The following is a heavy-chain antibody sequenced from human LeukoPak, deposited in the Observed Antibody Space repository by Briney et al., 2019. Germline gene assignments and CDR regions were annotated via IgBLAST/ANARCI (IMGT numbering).Heavy chain of an antibody. CDR2: IIPILGIA. J-gene: IGHJ5*02. V-gene: IGHV1-69*16. CDR3: ARDGDYYDSSGYYYSNWFDP. D-gene: IGHD3-22*01. CDR1: GGTFSSYT. Sequence: SVKVSCKASGGTFSSYTISWVRQAPGQGLERMGRIIPILGIANHAQKFQGRVTITTDESTSTAYMELSSLRSEDTAVYYCARDGDYYDSSGYYYSNWFDPWGQGTLVTVSS.